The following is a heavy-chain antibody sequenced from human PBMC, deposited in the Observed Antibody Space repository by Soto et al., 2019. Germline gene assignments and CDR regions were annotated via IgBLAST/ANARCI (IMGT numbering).Heavy chain of an antibody. CDR3: ARPMTTVTTLGRAFDI. CDR1: GFTFSSYA. D-gene: IGHD4-17*01. Sequence: QVQLVESGGGVVQPGRSLRLSCAASGFTFSSYAMHWVRKAPGKGLEWVAVISYDGSNKYYADSVKGRFTISRDNSKNTLYLQMNSLRAEDTAVYYCARPMTTVTTLGRAFDIWGQGTMVTVSS. CDR2: ISYDGSNK. J-gene: IGHJ3*02. V-gene: IGHV3-30-3*01.